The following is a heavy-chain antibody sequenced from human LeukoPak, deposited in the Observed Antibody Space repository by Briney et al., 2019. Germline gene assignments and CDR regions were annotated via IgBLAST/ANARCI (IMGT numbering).Heavy chain of an antibody. V-gene: IGHV4-4*09. CDR2: TYTSETT. CDR1: GASISSYY. D-gene: IGHD3-16*01. Sequence: PSETLSLTWNVSGASISSYYWSWIRQPPGKGLEWIGYTYTSETTNYNPSLKSRVTVSVDTSKNQLSLKLSSVTAADTAVYYCARGGNYGAYSLDVWGKGTTVTVSS. J-gene: IGHJ6*04. CDR3: ARGGNYGAYSLDV.